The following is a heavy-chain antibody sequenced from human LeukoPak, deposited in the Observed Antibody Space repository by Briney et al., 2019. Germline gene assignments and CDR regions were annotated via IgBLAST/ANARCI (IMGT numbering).Heavy chain of an antibody. J-gene: IGHJ4*02. CDR1: GGTFSSYA. V-gene: IGHV1-8*03. Sequence: ASVKVSCKASGGTFSSYAISWVRQAPGQGLEWMGWINLNSGNTGYAQKFQGRVTITRDTSIRTAYMEVSSLRSEDTAVYYCARVDGSPDYWGQGTLLTVSP. CDR3: ARVDGSPDY. D-gene: IGHD2-15*01. CDR2: INLNSGNT.